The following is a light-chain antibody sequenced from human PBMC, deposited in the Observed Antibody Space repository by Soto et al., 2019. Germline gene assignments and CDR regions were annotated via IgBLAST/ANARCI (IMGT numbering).Light chain of an antibody. CDR2: KVS. J-gene: IGKJ5*01. V-gene: IGKV2-30*01. Sequence: FVMTQSPLSLPVTLGQPASISCRSSQSLLSSDGNTYLNWFHQRPGQSPRRLIYKVSNRDSGVPDRFSGSGSGTEFTLTISSLQPEDFATYYCQQLTSDFTFGQGTRLEI. CDR3: QQLTSDFT. CDR1: QSLLSSDGNTY.